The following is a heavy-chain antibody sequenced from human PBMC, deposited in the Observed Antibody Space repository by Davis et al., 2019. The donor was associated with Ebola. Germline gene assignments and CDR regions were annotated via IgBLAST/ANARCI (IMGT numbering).Heavy chain of an antibody. CDR3: VKTRSNWWNDALEM. J-gene: IGHJ3*02. CDR1: GGSISSYY. D-gene: IGHD2-8*02. CDR2: IYYSGST. V-gene: IGHV4-59*08. Sequence: MPSETLSLTCTVSGGSISSYYWSWIRQPPGKGLEWIGYIYYSGSTNYNPSLKSRVTISVDTSKNQFSLKLSSVTAADTAVYYCVKTRSNWWNDALEMWGRGTMVIVSS.